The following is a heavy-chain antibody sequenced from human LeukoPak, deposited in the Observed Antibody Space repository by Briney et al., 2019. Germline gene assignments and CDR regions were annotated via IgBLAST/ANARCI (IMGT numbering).Heavy chain of an antibody. CDR1: GGSISSYY. J-gene: IGHJ4*02. CDR2: IYYSGST. V-gene: IGHV4-59*12. Sequence: RPSETLSHTCTVSGGSISSYYWSWIRQPPGKGLEWIGYIYYSGSTNYNPSLKSRVTISVDTSKNQFSLKLSSVTAADTAVYYCASWKGEMATITDTDHSPYFDYWGQGTLVTVSS. CDR3: ASWKGEMATITDTDHSPYFDY. D-gene: IGHD5-24*01.